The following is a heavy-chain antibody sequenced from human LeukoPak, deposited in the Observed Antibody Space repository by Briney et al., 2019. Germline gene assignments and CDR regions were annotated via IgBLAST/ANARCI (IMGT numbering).Heavy chain of an antibody. V-gene: IGHV4-59*01. CDR1: GGSISSYY. CDR3: ARDIPYGSGSSFSDY. J-gene: IGHJ4*02. D-gene: IGHD3-10*01. Sequence: SSETLSLTCTVSGGSISSYYWSWIRHPPGKGLEWIGYIYYSGSTNYNPSLKSRVTISVDTSKNQFSLKLSSVTAADTAVYYCARDIPYGSGSSFSDYWGQGTLVTVSS. CDR2: IYYSGST.